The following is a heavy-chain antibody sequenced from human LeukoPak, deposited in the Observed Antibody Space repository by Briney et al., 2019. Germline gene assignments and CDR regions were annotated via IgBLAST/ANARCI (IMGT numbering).Heavy chain of an antibody. CDR3: AKAPVTTCRGAFCYPFDY. D-gene: IGHD2-15*01. Sequence: GRSLRPSCAASGFTFSSYAMHCASQPPGKGLEWVYAISDTGHTSHAASVKGRFNISRDSSKNALFLQMNRLRPEDAAVYYCAKAPVTTCRGAFCYPFDYWGLGTLVTVSS. J-gene: IGHJ4*02. V-gene: IGHV3-23*01. CDR1: GFTFSSYA. CDR2: ISDTGHT.